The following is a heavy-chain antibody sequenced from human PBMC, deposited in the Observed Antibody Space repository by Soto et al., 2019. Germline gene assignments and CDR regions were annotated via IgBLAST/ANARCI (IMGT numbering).Heavy chain of an antibody. J-gene: IGHJ4*02. CDR3: ATHGLGVSSPPYFDN. CDR1: GGTFSGYV. D-gene: IGHD3-16*01. V-gene: IGHV1-69*01. CDR2: FVPLFGTT. Sequence: QLVQSGSEVKKPGSSVEVSCQASGGTFSGYVVTWVRQAPGQGLEWMGEFVPLFGTTNYAQRFSGRITITAEESTSTAYMELRTLRSDDTAVYYCATHGLGVSSPPYFDNWRQATLVTVSS.